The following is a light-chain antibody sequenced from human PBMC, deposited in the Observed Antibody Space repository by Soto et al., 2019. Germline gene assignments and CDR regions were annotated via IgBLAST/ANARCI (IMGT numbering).Light chain of an antibody. CDR3: SSYTGSSTLV. V-gene: IGLV2-14*01. CDR1: SSDFGDYDY. J-gene: IGLJ1*01. CDR2: EVS. Sequence: QSVLTQPASVSGSPGQSITISCTGTSSDFGDYDYVSWYLQHPGKVPKLMIYEVSNRPSGVSNRFSGSKSGNTASLTISGLQAEDEADYYCSSYTGSSTLVFGAGTKVIV.